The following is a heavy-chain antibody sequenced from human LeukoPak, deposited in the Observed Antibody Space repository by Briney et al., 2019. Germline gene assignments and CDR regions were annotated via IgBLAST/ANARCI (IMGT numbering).Heavy chain of an antibody. V-gene: IGHV3-9*01. CDR1: GFTFDDYA. CDR2: ISWNSGSI. Sequence: PGRSLRLSCAASGFTFDDYAMHWVRQAPGRGLDWVSGISWNSGSIGYADSVKGRFTISRDNAKNSLYLQMNSLRAEDTALYYCAKDIAAASYYFDYWGQGTLVTVSS. D-gene: IGHD6-13*01. J-gene: IGHJ4*02. CDR3: AKDIAAASYYFDY.